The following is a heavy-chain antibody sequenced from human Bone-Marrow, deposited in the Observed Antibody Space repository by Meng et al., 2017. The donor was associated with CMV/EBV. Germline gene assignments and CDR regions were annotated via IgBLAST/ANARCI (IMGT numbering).Heavy chain of an antibody. J-gene: IGHJ6*01. CDR1: GFTFSYYA. CDR3: AKGRYYYGMDV. V-gene: IGHV3-30-3*01. CDR2: ISYDGNNK. Sequence: GESLKISCAASGFTFSYYAMHWVRQAPGKGLEWVAVISYDGNNKYYTDSVKGRFTISRDNSKNSLYLQMNSLRTEDTALYYCAKGRYYYGMDVWGQGTTVTVSS.